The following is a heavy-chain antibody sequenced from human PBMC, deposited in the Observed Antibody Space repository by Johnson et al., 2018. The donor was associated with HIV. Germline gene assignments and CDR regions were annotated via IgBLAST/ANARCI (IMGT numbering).Heavy chain of an antibody. D-gene: IGHD4-23*01. CDR3: AKDSGVATLVTGAFDI. CDR2: IRYDGSNK. Sequence: VQLVESGGGVVQPGGSLRLSCAASGFTFSSYGMHWVRQAPGKGLEWVAFIRYDGSNKYYADSVKGRFTISRDNSKNTLYLQMNSLRAEDTAVYYCAKDSGVATLVTGAFDIWGQGTMVTVSS. V-gene: IGHV3-30*02. CDR1: GFTFSSYG. J-gene: IGHJ3*02.